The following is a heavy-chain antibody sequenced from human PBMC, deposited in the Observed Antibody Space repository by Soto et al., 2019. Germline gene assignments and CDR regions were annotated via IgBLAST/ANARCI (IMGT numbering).Heavy chain of an antibody. CDR3: ARERDGYNYGLLYFDY. CDR1: GGSVSSGSYY. V-gene: IGHV4-61*01. J-gene: IGHJ4*02. D-gene: IGHD5-12*01. Sequence: SETLSLTCTVSGGSVSSGSYYWSWIRQPPGKGLEWIGYIYYSGSTNYNPSLKSRVTISVDTSKNQFSLKLSSVTAADTAVYYCARERDGYNYGLLYFDYWGQGTLVTVS. CDR2: IYYSGST.